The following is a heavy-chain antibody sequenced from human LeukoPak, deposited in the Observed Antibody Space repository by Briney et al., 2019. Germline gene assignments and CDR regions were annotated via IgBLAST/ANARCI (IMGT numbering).Heavy chain of an antibody. CDR2: ISSHSDYI. V-gene: IGHV3-21*01. CDR3: ARGGGYSGYGAYYFDY. Sequence: PGGSLRLSCAASGFSFGSYTMSWVRQAPGKGLEWVAGISSHSDYIYHADSMEGRCTISRDNAKNSLYLQMNSLRAEDTAVYYCARGGGYSGYGAYYFDYWGQGTLVTVSS. J-gene: IGHJ4*02. D-gene: IGHD5-12*01. CDR1: GFSFGSYT.